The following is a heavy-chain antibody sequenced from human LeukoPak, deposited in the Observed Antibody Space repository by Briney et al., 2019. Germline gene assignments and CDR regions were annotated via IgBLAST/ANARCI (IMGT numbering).Heavy chain of an antibody. CDR1: GGSISNYY. D-gene: IGHD5-12*01. CDR3: GRVRTGNTGSPEYFED. V-gene: IGHV4-59*01. CDR2: LLYSGNT. J-gene: IGHJ1*01. Sequence: SETLSLTCTVSGGSISNYYWSWIRQPPGKGLEWIGYLLYSGNTNSNPSLKSRVTISADTSKNQFSLRLNSVTAADTAVYFCGRVRTGNTGSPEYFEDWGQGTLVTVSS.